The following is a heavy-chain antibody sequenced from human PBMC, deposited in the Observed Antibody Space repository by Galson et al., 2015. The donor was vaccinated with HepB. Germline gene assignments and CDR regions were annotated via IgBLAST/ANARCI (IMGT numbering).Heavy chain of an antibody. D-gene: IGHD3-22*01. CDR3: ARGTPYNFDTSGYFPLYYLDY. Sequence: SLRLSCAASGFTFSNYAMSWVRQAPGKGLEWVSSIRGNGSRTYYADSVKGRFSISRDNSKNTLSLQMSSLRAEDTAVYYCARGTPYNFDTSGYFPLYYLDYWGQGTLVTVSS. CDR2: IRGNGSRT. V-gene: IGHV3-23*01. CDR1: GFTFSNYA. J-gene: IGHJ4*02.